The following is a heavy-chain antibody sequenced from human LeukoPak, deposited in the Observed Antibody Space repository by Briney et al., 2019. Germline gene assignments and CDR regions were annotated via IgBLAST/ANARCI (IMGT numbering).Heavy chain of an antibody. CDR1: GFTFSSYG. D-gene: IGHD6-19*01. CDR3: ARAMGSGWALFDY. V-gene: IGHV3-33*01. CDR2: IWYDRSNK. Sequence: GGSLRLSCAASGFTFSSYGMHWVRQAPGKGLEWVAVIWYDRSNKYYADSVKGRFTISRDNSKNTLYLQMNSLRAEDTAVYYCARAMGSGWALFDYWGQGTLVTVSS. J-gene: IGHJ4*02.